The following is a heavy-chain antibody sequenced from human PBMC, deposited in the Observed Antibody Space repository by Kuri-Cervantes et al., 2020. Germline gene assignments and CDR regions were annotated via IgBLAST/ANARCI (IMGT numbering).Heavy chain of an antibody. CDR1: GFTFSNYW. V-gene: IGHV3-7*01. Sequence: GGSLRLSCATSGFTFSNYWMNWVRQAPGKGLEWVGNINREGGEKYYLDSVKGRFIISRDNAKNSLFLQMNSLRAEDTALYYCARDTDGGFSWSYWGQGTLVTVSS. D-gene: IGHD4-23*01. J-gene: IGHJ4*02. CDR3: ARDTDGGFSWSY. CDR2: INREGGEK.